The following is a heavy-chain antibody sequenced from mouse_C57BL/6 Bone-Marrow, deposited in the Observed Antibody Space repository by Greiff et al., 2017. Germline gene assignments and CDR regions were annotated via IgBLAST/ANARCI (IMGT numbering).Heavy chain of an antibody. J-gene: IGHJ1*03. CDR3: AGLLRLYGYFDV. Sequence: QVQLKQSGAELARPGASVKLSCKASGYTFTSYGISWVKQRTGQGLEWIGEIYPRSGNTYYNEKFKGKATLTADKSSSTAYMELRSLTSEDSAVYFCAGLLRLYGYFDVWGTGTTVTVSS. V-gene: IGHV1-81*01. CDR1: GYTFTSYG. CDR2: IYPRSGNT. D-gene: IGHD2-3*01.